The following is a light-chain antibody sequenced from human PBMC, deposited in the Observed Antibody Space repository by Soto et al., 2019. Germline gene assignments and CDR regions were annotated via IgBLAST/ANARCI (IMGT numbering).Light chain of an antibody. Sequence: DVVMTQSPLSLAVSLGQTASISCRSSQSLVFSDGNVYLNWFHQRPGQSPRRLIYKVSNRDYGVLERFSGSGSGTDFTLKISRVEAEDVGVYYCMQSTRWVYTFGQGTKLEIK. CDR2: KVS. CDR3: MQSTRWVYT. CDR1: QSLVFSDGNVY. V-gene: IGKV2-30*01. J-gene: IGKJ2*01.